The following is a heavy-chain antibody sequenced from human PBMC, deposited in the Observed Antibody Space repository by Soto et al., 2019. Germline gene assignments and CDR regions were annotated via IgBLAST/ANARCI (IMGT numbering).Heavy chain of an antibody. CDR2: INHSGST. J-gene: IGHJ5*02. D-gene: IGHD3-10*01. CDR3: ARERITMVRGVIITGETWFDP. Sequence: SETLSLTCAVAGGSISSGGSSWSWIRQPPGKGLEWIGEINHSGSTNYNPSLKSRVTISVDTSKNQFSLKLSSVTAADTAVYYCARERITMVRGVIITGETWFDPWGQGTLVTVSS. V-gene: IGHV4-30-2*01. CDR1: GGSISSGGSS.